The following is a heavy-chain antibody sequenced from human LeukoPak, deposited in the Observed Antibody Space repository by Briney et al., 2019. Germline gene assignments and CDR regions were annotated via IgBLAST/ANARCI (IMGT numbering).Heavy chain of an antibody. V-gene: IGHV3-48*03. J-gene: IGHJ5*02. D-gene: IGHD3-10*01. CDR1: GFTFSSYE. Sequence: GGSLRLSCAASGFTFSSYEMNWVRQAPGKGLEWVSYISSSGSTIYYADSVRGRFTISRDNAKNSLYLQMNSLRAEDTAVYYCAKDSGSGSYYPTNWFDPWGQGTLVTVSS. CDR2: ISSSGSTI. CDR3: AKDSGSGSYYPTNWFDP.